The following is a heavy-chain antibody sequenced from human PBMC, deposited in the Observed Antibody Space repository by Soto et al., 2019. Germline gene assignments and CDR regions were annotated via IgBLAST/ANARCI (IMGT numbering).Heavy chain of an antibody. D-gene: IGHD3-22*01. CDR2: IYSGGST. V-gene: IGHV3-53*01. Sequence: GWSLRLSCAASGFTVSSNYMSWVRQAPGKGLEWVSVIYSGGSTYYADSVKGRFTISRDNSKNTLYLQMNSLRAEDTAVYYCARAYYDSSGYYYVRAAFDIWGQGTLVTV. J-gene: IGHJ3*02. CDR1: GFTVSSNY. CDR3: ARAYYDSSGYYYVRAAFDI.